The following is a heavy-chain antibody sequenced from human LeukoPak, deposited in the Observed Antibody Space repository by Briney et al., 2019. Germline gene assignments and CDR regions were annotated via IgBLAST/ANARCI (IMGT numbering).Heavy chain of an antibody. D-gene: IGHD3-22*01. CDR3: ARHRDYYDSSGVFDY. Sequence: SSETLSLTCTVSGGSISSSSYYWGWIRQPQGRGLERIGSIYYSGSTYYNPSLKSRVTISVDTSKNQFSLKLSSVTAADTAVYYCARHRDYYDSSGVFDYWGQGTLVTVSS. CDR1: GGSISSSSYY. J-gene: IGHJ4*02. CDR2: IYYSGST. V-gene: IGHV4-39*01.